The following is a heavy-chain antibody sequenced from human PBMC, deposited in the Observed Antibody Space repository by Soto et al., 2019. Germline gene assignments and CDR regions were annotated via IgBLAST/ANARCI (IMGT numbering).Heavy chain of an antibody. D-gene: IGHD3-10*01. Sequence: SVKVSCKASGGTFGSYGISWVRQAPGQGLEWLGGIIPIVDTTNHAQKFQGRVTFIADESTTTVYMERSSLKFQDTAVYYCAREGAITQSMDPWGQGTLVTVSS. CDR1: GGTFGSYG. CDR2: IIPIVDTT. CDR3: AREGAITQSMDP. J-gene: IGHJ5*02. V-gene: IGHV1-69*13.